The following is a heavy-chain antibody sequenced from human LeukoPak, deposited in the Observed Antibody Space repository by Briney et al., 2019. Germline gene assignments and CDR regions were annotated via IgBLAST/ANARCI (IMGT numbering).Heavy chain of an antibody. V-gene: IGHV5-51*01. CDR3: VRQEGTATPLEY. CDR2: IYPGDSDT. J-gene: IGHJ4*02. D-gene: IGHD6-25*01. CDR1: GYTFSSYW. Sequence: GESLQISCKGSGYTFSSYWITWVRQTPGKGLEWMGIIYPGDSDTRYSPSFQGQVTISADKSISTAYLQWSSLKASDSALYYCVRQEGTATPLEYWGQGTLVTVSS.